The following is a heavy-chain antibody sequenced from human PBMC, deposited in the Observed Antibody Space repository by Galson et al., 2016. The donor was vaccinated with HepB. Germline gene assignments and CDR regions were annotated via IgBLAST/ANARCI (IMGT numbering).Heavy chain of an antibody. Sequence: SVQVSCKASGGTFSSYDMNWARQAPGQGLEWMGGIIPLYGTTNYAQKFQGRVTITADESTSTAYMELSSLRSEDTADYYCARVREGANKSDPYGLDGGGQGTTVT. J-gene: IGHJ6*02. CDR2: IIPLYGTT. CDR3: ARVREGANKSDPYGLDG. V-gene: IGHV1-69*13. CDR1: GGTFSSYD.